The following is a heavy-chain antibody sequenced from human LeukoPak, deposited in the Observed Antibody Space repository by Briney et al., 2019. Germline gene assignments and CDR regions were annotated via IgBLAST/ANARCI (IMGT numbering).Heavy chain of an antibody. CDR3: ARGEQLVAVFDY. V-gene: IGHV4-34*01. CDR2: INHSGST. CDR1: GGSFRGYY. D-gene: IGHD6-6*01. Sequence: KPSETLSLPRAVYGGSFRGYYWSWIRPPPGEGLEWIGEINHSGSTNYNPSLKSRVTISVDTSKNQFSLKLSSVTAADTAVYYCARGEQLVAVFDYWGQGTLVTVSS. J-gene: IGHJ4*02.